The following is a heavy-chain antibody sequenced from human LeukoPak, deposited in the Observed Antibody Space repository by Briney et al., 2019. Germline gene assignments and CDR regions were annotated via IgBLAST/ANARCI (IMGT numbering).Heavy chain of an antibody. CDR3: ASREFDF. V-gene: IGHV6-1*01. Sequence: SQTLSLTCAISGDSVSSNTAAWNWIRQSPSRGLEWLGRTYYRSKWYEDYAVSVKSRMTISADTSKNQFSLHLDSVTPEDTAVYYCASREFDFWGQGTLVSVSS. CDR1: GDSVSSNTAA. CDR2: TYYRSKWYE. J-gene: IGHJ4*02.